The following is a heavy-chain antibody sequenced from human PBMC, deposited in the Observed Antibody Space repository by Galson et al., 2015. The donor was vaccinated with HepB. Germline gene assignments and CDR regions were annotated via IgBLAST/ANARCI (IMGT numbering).Heavy chain of an antibody. Sequence: SVTVSCKASGYTFTSYAMHWVRQAPGQRLEWMGWINAGNGNTKYSQKFQGRVTITRDTSASTAYMELSSLRSEDTAVYYCAVGYSYGDFDYWGQGTLVTVSS. J-gene: IGHJ4*02. CDR1: GYTFTSYA. V-gene: IGHV1-3*01. D-gene: IGHD5-18*01. CDR3: AVGYSYGDFDY. CDR2: INAGNGNT.